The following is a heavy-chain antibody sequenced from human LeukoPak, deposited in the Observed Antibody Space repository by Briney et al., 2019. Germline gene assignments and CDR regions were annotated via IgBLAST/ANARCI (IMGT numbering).Heavy chain of an antibody. CDR3: AKSLDYVRFYDAFDI. J-gene: IGHJ3*02. Sequence: GGSLRLSCLPSGFTFSTNAVRWVRQPAGKAREWVSSISGSGGTTYYPYSVKCRFTISRDNAKNTLYLQMNSLRAEVSTVCYWAKSLDYVRFYDAFDIWAQDTIVSVPS. D-gene: IGHD3-10*02. V-gene: IGHV3-23*01. CDR2: ISGSGGTT. CDR1: GFTFSTNA.